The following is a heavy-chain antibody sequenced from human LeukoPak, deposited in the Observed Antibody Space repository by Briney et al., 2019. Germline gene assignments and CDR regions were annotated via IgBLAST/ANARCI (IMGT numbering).Heavy chain of an antibody. CDR3: ASGFHYYYDSSGYSPFDY. J-gene: IGHJ4*02. CDR1: GFTFSSYS. CDR2: ISSSSSYI. V-gene: IGHV3-21*01. Sequence: PGGSLRLSCAAFGFTFSSYSMNWVRQAPGKGLEWVSSISSSSSYIYYADSVKGRFTISRDNAKNSLHLQMNSLRAEDTAVYYCASGFHYYYDSSGYSPFDYWGQGTLVTVSS. D-gene: IGHD3-22*01.